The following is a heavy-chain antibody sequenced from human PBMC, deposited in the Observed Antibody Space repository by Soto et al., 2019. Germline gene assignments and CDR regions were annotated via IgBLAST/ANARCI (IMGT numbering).Heavy chain of an antibody. CDR3: ARDVVRSTAGDS. D-gene: IGHD3-10*01. Sequence: QLQLVQSGTEVKEPGSSVKVSCKASGGTFSTSSFVWVRQGPGQGLEWMGGIIPIVTRTNFAQKFQGRLTFPADESTRTTYMELRSLTSEDTAIYYCARDVVRSTAGDSWGQGTLVTVSS. CDR2: IIPIVTRT. J-gene: IGHJ4*02. V-gene: IGHV1-69*01. CDR1: GGTFSTSS.